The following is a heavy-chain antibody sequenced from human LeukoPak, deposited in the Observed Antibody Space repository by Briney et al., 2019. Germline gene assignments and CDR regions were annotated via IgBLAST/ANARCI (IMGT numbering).Heavy chain of an antibody. CDR1: GFTFSDHY. CDR3: ARETVGIDY. CDR2: ISSSSSTI. V-gene: IGHV3-48*01. D-gene: IGHD4-23*01. Sequence: GGSLRLSCAASGFTFSDHYMDWVRQAPGKGLEWVSYISSSSSTITYADSVKGRFTISRDSAKNSLYLQMNSLRAEDTAVYYCARETVGIDYWGQGTLVTVSS. J-gene: IGHJ4*02.